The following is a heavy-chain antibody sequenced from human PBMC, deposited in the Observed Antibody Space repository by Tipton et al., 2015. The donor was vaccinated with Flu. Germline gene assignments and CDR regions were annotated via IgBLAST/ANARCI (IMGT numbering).Heavy chain of an antibody. D-gene: IGHD2-21*02. V-gene: IGHV4-39*07. CDR1: GASIGDNDYY. CDR2: VFHNGHT. CDR3: TRDPSSTLTATRFDP. J-gene: IGHJ5*02. Sequence: PGLVKPSETLSLTCSVSGASIGDNDYYWAWIRQPPGKRLEWIGSVFHNGHTYYHPSLMSRVVISADTSNNLFSLKLSSVTAADTAVYYCTRDPSSTLTATRFDPWGQGTLVTVSS.